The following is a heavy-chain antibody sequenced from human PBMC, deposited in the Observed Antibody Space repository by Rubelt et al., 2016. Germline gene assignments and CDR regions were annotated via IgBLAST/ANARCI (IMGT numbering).Heavy chain of an antibody. D-gene: IGHD6-19*01. CDR2: ISAYNGNT. CDR1: GYTFTSYG. V-gene: IGHV1-18*01. Sequence: QVQLVQSGAEVKKPGASVKVSCKASGYTFTSYGISWVRQAPGQGLEWMGWISAYNGNTKYAQKLQGRVTMTTDTSTSTAYMELRSLRSDETAVYYCARDKEWLATRGFQNWFDPWGQGTLVTVSS. CDR3: ARDKEWLATRGFQNWFDP. J-gene: IGHJ5*02.